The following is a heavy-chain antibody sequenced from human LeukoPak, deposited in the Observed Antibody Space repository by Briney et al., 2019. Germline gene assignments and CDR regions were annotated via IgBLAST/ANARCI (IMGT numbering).Heavy chain of an antibody. CDR2: ISGLSTHI. CDR3: GRAFPPLRTSSAGDL. D-gene: IGHD3-16*01. V-gene: IGHV3-69-1*02. J-gene: IGHJ4*02. CDR1: GFTLRDYY. Sequence: GGSLRLSCSACGFTLRDYYINCARQAPGKGLEWVSSISGLSTHIYYGDSVKGRFSISRDNAKNSVYLQMNSLGVEDTAIYYCGRAFPPLRTSSAGDLWGQGILVTVSS.